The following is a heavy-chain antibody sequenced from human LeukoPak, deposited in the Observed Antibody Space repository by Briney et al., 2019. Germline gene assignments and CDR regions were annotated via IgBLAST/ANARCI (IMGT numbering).Heavy chain of an antibody. V-gene: IGHV4-34*01. Sequence: SETLSLTCAVYGGFISGYYWSWIRQPPGKGLELIGEINHSGSTNYNPSLKSRVTISVDTSKNQFSLKLSSVTAADTAVYYCASPYYDILTGYYNGYYYGMDVWGQGTTVTVSS. CDR1: GGFISGYY. CDR2: INHSGST. D-gene: IGHD3-9*01. J-gene: IGHJ6*02. CDR3: ASPYYDILTGYYNGYYYGMDV.